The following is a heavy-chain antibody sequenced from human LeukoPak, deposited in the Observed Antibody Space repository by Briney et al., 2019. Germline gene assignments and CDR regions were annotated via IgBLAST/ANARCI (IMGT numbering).Heavy chain of an antibody. V-gene: IGHV1-2*02. CDR3: ARSWAGYNYFFDY. CDR1: GYTFTGYY. Sequence: ASVKVSCKASGYTFTGYYMHWVRQAPGQGLEWMGWINPNSGGTNYAQKFQGRVTMTRDTSISTAYMELSRLISDDTAVYYCARSWAGYNYFFDYWGQGTLVTVSS. CDR2: INPNSGGT. J-gene: IGHJ4*02. D-gene: IGHD5-12*01.